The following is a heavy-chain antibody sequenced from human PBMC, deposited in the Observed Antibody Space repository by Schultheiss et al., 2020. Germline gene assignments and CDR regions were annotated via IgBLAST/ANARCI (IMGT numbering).Heavy chain of an antibody. CDR2: IKQDGSEK. V-gene: IGHV3-7*01. CDR3: ARGTYSSGWEPPFFDY. J-gene: IGHJ4*02. Sequence: GGSLRLSCAASGSTFSSYGMSWVRQAPGKGLEGVANIKQDGSEKYYVDSMKGRFTISRDNAKNSLYLQMNSLRAGDTAVYYCARGTYSSGWEPPFFDYWGKGTLVTVSS. CDR1: GSTFSSYG. D-gene: IGHD6-19*01.